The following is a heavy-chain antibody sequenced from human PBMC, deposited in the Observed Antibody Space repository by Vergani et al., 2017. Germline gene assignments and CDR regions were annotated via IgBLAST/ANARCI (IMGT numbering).Heavy chain of an antibody. Sequence: QVQLQESGPGLVKPSQTLSLTCTVSGGSISSGSYYWSWIRQPAGKGLEWIGRIYTSGSTNYNPSLKSRAIMSVDASKKQFSLKLTSVTAADTAVYFCARQRPGSGWSPGDFDDWGQGILVTVSS. J-gene: IGHJ4*02. CDR2: IYTSGST. CDR3: ARQRPGSGWSPGDFDD. D-gene: IGHD6-19*01. V-gene: IGHV4-61*02. CDR1: GGSISSGSYY.